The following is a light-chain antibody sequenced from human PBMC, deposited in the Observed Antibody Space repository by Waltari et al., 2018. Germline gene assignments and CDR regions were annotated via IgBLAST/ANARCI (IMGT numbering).Light chain of an antibody. J-gene: IGKJ1*01. CDR2: CAS. CDR3: QQYYSTPWT. Sequence: DIVMTQSPDSLAVSLGERVTLNCKSSQSVLYSTNNKNYLAWYQQKPGQPPKLLIYCASTRESGVPDRFSGSGSGTDFTLTISSLQAEDVAVYYCQQYYSTPWTFGQGTKVEIK. CDR1: QSVLYSTNNKNY. V-gene: IGKV4-1*01.